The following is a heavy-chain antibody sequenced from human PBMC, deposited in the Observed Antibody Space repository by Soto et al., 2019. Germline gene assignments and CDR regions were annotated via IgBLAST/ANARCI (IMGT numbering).Heavy chain of an antibody. CDR2: ISGSGGST. D-gene: IGHD3-22*01. CDR3: AKDPLPDTAMAYYDSSDGHENAMDV. V-gene: IGHV3-23*01. J-gene: IGHJ6*02. Sequence: GGSLRLSCAASGFTFSSYAMSWVRQAPGKGLEWVSAISGSGGSTYYADSVKGRFTISRDNSKNTLYLQMNSLRAEDTAVYYCAKDPLPDTAMAYYDSSDGHENAMDVWGQGTTVTVSS. CDR1: GFTFSSYA.